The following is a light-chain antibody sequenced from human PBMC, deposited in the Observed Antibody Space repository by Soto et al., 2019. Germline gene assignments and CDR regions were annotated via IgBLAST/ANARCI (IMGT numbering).Light chain of an antibody. CDR3: QQYFTTPWT. Sequence: DIVMTQSPDSLAVSLGERATIDCRSSQTVLYFSNNKNYLAWYQQKPGQPPKLLIYWASTRESGVPDRFSGSGSATDFTLTISSLKEEDVAVYYCQQYFTTPWTFGRGTKVEI. CDR2: WAS. V-gene: IGKV4-1*01. J-gene: IGKJ1*01. CDR1: QTVLYFSNNKNY.